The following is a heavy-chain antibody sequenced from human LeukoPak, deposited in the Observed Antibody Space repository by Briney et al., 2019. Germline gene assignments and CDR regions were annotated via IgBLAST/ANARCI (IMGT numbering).Heavy chain of an antibody. D-gene: IGHD3-10*01. CDR3: ARGGVFTPTYWYFDL. V-gene: IGHV1-69*13. J-gene: IGHJ2*01. CDR1: GGTFSSYA. Sequence: SVKVSCKASGGTFSSYAISWVRQAPGQGLEWMGGIIPIFGTANYAQKFQGRVTITADESTSTAYMELSSLRSEDTAVYYWARGGVFTPTYWYFDLWGRGTLVIVS. CDR2: IIPIFGTA.